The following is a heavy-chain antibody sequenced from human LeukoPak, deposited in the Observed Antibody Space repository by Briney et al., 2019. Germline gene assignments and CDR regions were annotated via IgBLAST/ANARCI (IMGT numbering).Heavy chain of an antibody. J-gene: IGHJ4*02. CDR2: IRRDGSHK. CDR3: AKSSIMFAAGRLGSIDF. Sequence: QAGGSLRLSCEASGFAFNDFAMYWVRQAPGKGLDWVALIRRDGSHKYYAHSIKGRFTISRDNSKNTLYLQMSSLRAEDTAVYYCAKSSIMFAAGRLGSIDFWGQGTLVTVSS. CDR1: GFAFNDFA. V-gene: IGHV3-30*02. D-gene: IGHD6-25*01.